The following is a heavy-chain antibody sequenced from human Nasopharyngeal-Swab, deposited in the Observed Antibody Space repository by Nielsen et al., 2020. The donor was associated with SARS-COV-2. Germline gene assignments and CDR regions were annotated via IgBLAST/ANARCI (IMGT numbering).Heavy chain of an antibody. CDR1: GITFSRYW. Sequence: GGSLRLSCAASGITFSRYWMSWVRQAPGKGLEWVAVISYDGSNKYYADSVKGRFTISRDNSKNTLYLQMNSLRAEDTAVYYCARDFISSLGYFDYWGQGTLVTVSS. J-gene: IGHJ4*02. V-gene: IGHV3-30-3*01. D-gene: IGHD6-13*01. CDR3: ARDFISSLGYFDY. CDR2: ISYDGSNK.